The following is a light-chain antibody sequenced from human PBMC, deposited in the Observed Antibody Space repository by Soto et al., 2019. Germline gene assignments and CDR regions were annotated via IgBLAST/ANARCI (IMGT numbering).Light chain of an antibody. J-gene: IGKJ3*01. CDR3: KQSYRTPPT. V-gene: IGKV1-39*01. CDR2: AAS. CDR1: QSISSY. Sequence: DIQMTQSPSSLFASVGDRVTITSRASQSISSYLNWYQQKPGKAPKLLIYAASSLQSGVPSRFSGSGSGTDFTLTISSLQPEDFATYYCKQSYRTPPTFGPGTKVDIK.